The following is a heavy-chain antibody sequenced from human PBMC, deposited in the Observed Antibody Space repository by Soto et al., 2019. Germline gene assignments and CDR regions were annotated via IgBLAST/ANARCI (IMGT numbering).Heavy chain of an antibody. V-gene: IGHV4-39*01. Sequence: SETLSLTCTVSGGSISSSSYYWGWIRQPPGKGLEWIGSIYYSGSTYYNPSLKSRVTISVDTSKNQFSLKLSSVTAADTAVYYCARQRGSSWYYYYGMDVWGQGTTVT. D-gene: IGHD6-13*01. CDR2: IYYSGST. CDR1: GGSISSSSYY. CDR3: ARQRGSSWYYYYGMDV. J-gene: IGHJ6*02.